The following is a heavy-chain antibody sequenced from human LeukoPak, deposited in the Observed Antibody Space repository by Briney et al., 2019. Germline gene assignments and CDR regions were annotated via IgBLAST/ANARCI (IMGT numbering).Heavy chain of an antibody. J-gene: IGHJ4*02. CDR1: GFTFGKYI. CDR3: ATRYCSGGRCYAGY. CDR2: IGSGDDIT. D-gene: IGHD2-15*01. Sequence: GGSLRLSCTTSGFTFGKYIMTWVRQAPGNGLEWVSSIGSGDDITFYADSVKGRFTVSRDNSKNTLYLQMNSLRAEDTAVYYCATRYCSGGRCYAGYWGQGTLVTVSS. V-gene: IGHV3-23*01.